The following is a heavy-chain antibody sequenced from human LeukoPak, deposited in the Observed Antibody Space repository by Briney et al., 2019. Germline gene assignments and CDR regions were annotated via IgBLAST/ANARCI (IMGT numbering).Heavy chain of an antibody. CDR2: IYPGDSDT. V-gene: IGHV5-51*01. Sequence: GESLKISCKGSGYSFTSYWIGWVRQMPGKGLEWMGIIYPGDSDTRYSPSFQGQVTISADKSISTAYLQWSSLKASDTAMYYCARNPRGGWYNWWDNWFDPWGQGTLVTVSS. D-gene: IGHD6-19*01. J-gene: IGHJ5*02. CDR3: ARNPRGGWYNWWDNWFDP. CDR1: GYSFTSYW.